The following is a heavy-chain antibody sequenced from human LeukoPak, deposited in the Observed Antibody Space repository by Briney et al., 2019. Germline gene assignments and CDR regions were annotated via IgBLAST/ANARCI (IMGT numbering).Heavy chain of an antibody. CDR2: IIPILGIA. D-gene: IGHD3-3*01. CDR3: ARGTESGLFLY. Sequence: SVTVSCKASGGTFSSYAISWVRQAPGQGLEWMGRIIPILGIANYAQKFQGRVTITADKSTSTAYMELSSLRSEDTAVYYCARGTESGLFLYWSQGTLVTVSS. CDR1: GGTFSSYA. J-gene: IGHJ4*02. V-gene: IGHV1-69*04.